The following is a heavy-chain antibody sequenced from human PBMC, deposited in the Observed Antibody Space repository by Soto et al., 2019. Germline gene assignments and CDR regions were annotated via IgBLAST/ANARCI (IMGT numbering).Heavy chain of an antibody. CDR3: ARPYDSSQSPRFDY. CDR2: MNPNSGNA. Sequence: ASVKVSCKASGYTFTSYDINWVRQATGRGLEWMGWMNPNSGNAGYAQKFQGRVTMTRNTSISTAYMELSSLRSDDTAVYYCARPYDSSQSPRFDYWGQGTLVTVSS. J-gene: IGHJ4*02. V-gene: IGHV1-8*01. D-gene: IGHD3-22*01. CDR1: GYTFTSYD.